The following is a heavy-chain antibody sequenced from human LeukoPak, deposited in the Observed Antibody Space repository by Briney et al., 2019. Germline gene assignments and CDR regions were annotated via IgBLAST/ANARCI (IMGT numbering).Heavy chain of an antibody. CDR2: ISAYNGNT. V-gene: IGHV1-18*01. J-gene: IGHJ4*02. CDR1: GYTFTIYG. Sequence: ASVKVSCKASGYTFTIYGISLVRQAPGQALEWMGWISAYNGNTNYAQKLQGRVTMTTDTSTSTAYMELRSLRSDDTAVYYCARDFTSLAARPEGVDYWGQGTLVTVSS. D-gene: IGHD6-6*01. CDR3: ARDFTSLAARPEGVDY.